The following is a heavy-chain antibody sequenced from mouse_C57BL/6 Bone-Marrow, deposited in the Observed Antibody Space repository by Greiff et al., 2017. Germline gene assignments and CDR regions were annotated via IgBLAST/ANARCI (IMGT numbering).Heavy chain of an antibody. V-gene: IGHV5-9*01. CDR3: SRQVTTVLATKYFDV. CDR1: GFTFSSYT. Sequence: ESGGGLVKPGGSLKLSCAASGFTFSSYTMSWVRQTPEKRLQWVAAISGGGGNTYYPDSVKGRFTISRDNDKNILYLQMSGLRSEDTALYYCSRQVTTVLATKYFDVWGTGTTVTVSS. J-gene: IGHJ1*03. CDR2: ISGGGGNT. D-gene: IGHD1-1*01.